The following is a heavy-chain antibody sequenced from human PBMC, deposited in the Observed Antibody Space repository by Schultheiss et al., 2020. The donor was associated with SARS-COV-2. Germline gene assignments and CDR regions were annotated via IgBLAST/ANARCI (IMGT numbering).Heavy chain of an antibody. CDR2: ISAYNGNT. CDR3: ARVDTAMVTYYYYYGMDV. Sequence: ASVKVSCKASGYTFTSYGISWVRQAPGQGLEWMGWISAYNGNTNYAQKLQGRVTMTTDTSTSTAYMELRSLRSDDTAVYYCARVDTAMVTYYYYYGMDVWGQGTTVTGLL. J-gene: IGHJ6*02. D-gene: IGHD5-18*01. CDR1: GYTFTSYG. V-gene: IGHV1-18*01.